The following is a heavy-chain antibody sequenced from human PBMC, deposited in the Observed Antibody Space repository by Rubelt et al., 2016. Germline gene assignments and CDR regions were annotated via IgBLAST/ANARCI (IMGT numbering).Heavy chain of an antibody. CDR3: ARDANVHYYDSSGGIDY. Sequence: QLQLQESGPGLVKPSETLSLTCTVSGGSISSSSYYWGWIRQPPGKGLEWIGSIYYSGSTYCNPAPKRRVTIPVYTSKNQFALKLSSVTAADTAVYYCARDANVHYYDSSGGIDYWGQGTLVTVSS. D-gene: IGHD3-22*01. V-gene: IGHV4-39*02. CDR2: IYYSGST. J-gene: IGHJ4*02. CDR1: GGSISSSSYY.